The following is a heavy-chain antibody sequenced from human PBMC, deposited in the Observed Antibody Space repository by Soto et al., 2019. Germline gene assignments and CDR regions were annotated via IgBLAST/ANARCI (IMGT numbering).Heavy chain of an antibody. D-gene: IGHD1-26*01. J-gene: IGHJ3*02. CDR1: GYTFTSYG. CDR3: ARDGPSSLQWELLEAFDI. CDR2: ISAYNGNT. Sequence: ASVKVSCKASGYTFTSYGISWVRQAPGQGLEWMGWISAYNGNTNYAQKLQGRVTMTTDTSTSTAYMELRSLRSDDTAVYYRARDGPSSLQWELLEAFDIWGQGTMVTVSS. V-gene: IGHV1-18*04.